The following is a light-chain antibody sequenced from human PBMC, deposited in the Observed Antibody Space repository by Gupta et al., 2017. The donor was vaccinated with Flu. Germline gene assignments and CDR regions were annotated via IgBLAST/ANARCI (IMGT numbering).Light chain of an antibody. J-gene: IGKJ4*02. CDR1: QGISNN. CDR3: QQDKSDPLT. V-gene: IGKV1-27*01. CDR2: SAS. Sequence: DILMTQSPSSLSVSLGDGLTISCRASQGISNNLAWYQQEPGKAPVLLITSASSLESGVPSRFSGSGSGTXFTLTIXNLQPEDVATYFCQQDKSDPLTFGXGTKVDI.